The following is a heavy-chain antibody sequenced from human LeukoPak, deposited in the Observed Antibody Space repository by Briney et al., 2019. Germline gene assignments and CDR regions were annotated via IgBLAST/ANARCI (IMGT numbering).Heavy chain of an antibody. CDR1: DYSISSSSYY. Sequence: SETLSLTCTVSDYSISSSSYYWGWIRQPPGKGLEWIGSIYYSGSTYYNPSLKSRVTISVDTSKNQFSLKLSSVTAADTAVYYCARSCSSTSCFPYYYGMDVWGQGTTVTVSS. V-gene: IGHV4-39*01. J-gene: IGHJ6*02. D-gene: IGHD2-2*01. CDR3: ARSCSSTSCFPYYYGMDV. CDR2: IYYSGST.